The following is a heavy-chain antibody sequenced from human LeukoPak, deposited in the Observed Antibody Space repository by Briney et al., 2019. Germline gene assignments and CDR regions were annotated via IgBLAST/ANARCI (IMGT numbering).Heavy chain of an antibody. V-gene: IGHV1-69*01. CDR1: GGTFSSYA. J-gene: IGHJ4*02. Sequence: ASVKVSCKASGGTFSSYAISWVRQAPGQGLEWMGGIIPIFGTANYAQKFRGRVTITADESTSTAYMELSSLRSEDTAVYYCARSFYGGPTSKYYFDYWGQGTLVTVSS. D-gene: IGHD4-23*01. CDR2: IIPIFGTA. CDR3: ARSFYGGPTSKYYFDY.